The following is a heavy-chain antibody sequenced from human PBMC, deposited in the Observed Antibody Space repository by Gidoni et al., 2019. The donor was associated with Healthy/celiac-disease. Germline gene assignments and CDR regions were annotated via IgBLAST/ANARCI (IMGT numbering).Heavy chain of an antibody. Sequence: EVQLVESGGGLVKPGGFLRLSCAASGFTFSSYSMNWVRQAPGKGLEWVSSISSSSSYIYYADSVKGRFTISRDNAKNSLYLQMNSLRAEDTAVYYCARDDWGDWYFDLWGRGTLVTVSS. CDR2: ISSSSSYI. J-gene: IGHJ2*01. CDR1: GFTFSSYS. D-gene: IGHD3-9*01. V-gene: IGHV3-21*01. CDR3: ARDDWGDWYFDL.